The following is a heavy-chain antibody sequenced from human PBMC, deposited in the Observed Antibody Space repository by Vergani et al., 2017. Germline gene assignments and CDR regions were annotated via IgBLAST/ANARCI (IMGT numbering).Heavy chain of an antibody. V-gene: IGHV4-38-2*01. CDR2: IYHSGST. Sequence: QVQLQESGPGLVKPSETLSLTCAVSGYSISSDYNWGWIRQPPGKGLGWFGSIYHSGSTYYNPSLGPSLKSRVTISVDTSKNQFALRLSSVNAADTAVYYCARARHQLDXFDSWGQGTLVTVSS. J-gene: IGHJ4*02. CDR3: ARARHQLDXFDS. D-gene: IGHD6-13*01. CDR1: GYSISSDYN.